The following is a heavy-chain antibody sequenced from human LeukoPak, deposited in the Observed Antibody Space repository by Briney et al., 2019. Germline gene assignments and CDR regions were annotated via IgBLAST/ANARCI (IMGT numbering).Heavy chain of an antibody. CDR3: NRWHISGVSYSNV. CDR2: IRKQDGTT. D-gene: IGHD2-15*01. CDR1: GFTFGEYS. J-gene: IGHJ4*02. V-gene: IGHV3-49*04. Sequence: SLRLSYAASGFTFGEYSMSWVRQAPGKGLEWVGFIRKQDGTTEYAASVRGRFTISRDESNRIAYLQMNSLKTEDTAVYHCNRWHISGVSYSNVWGQGTLVTVSS.